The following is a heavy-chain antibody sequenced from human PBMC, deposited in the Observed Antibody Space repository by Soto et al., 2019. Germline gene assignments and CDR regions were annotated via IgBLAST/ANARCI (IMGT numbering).Heavy chain of an antibody. V-gene: IGHV4-59*08. Sequence: PSETLSLTCTVSGGSISSYYWSWIRQPPGKGLEWIGYIYYSGSTNYNPSLKSRVTISVDTSKNQFSLKLSSVTAADTAVYYCARQMWETPAKEGEAAGFFYMDVWGKGTTVTVSS. CDR2: IYYSGST. D-gene: IGHD6-13*01. CDR1: GGSISSYY. J-gene: IGHJ6*03. CDR3: ARQMWETPAKEGEAAGFFYMDV.